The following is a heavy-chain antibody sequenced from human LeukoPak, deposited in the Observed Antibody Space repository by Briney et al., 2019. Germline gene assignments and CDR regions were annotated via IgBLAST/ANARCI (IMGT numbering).Heavy chain of an antibody. CDR2: IKAGNGDT. CDR1: GYIFTKYV. CDR3: ARDDCGDTCYPGGY. Sequence: EASVKVSCKASGYIFTKYVVHWVRQAPGQRPEWMGWIKAGNGDTKYSQNFQDRLTITRDTSANTVYMELSSLTFEDTALYYCARDDCGDTCYPGGYWGQGTLVTVSS. J-gene: IGHJ4*02. V-gene: IGHV1-3*01. D-gene: IGHD2-21*01.